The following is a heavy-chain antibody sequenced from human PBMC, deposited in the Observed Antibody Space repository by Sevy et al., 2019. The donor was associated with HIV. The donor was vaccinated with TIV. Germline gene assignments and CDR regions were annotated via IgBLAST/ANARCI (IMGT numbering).Heavy chain of an antibody. D-gene: IGHD3-22*01. CDR3: ATSPYYYDSSRDAFDI. V-gene: IGHV1-24*01. Sequence: ASVKVSCKVSGYSVSDLSIHWVRQAPGKGLEWMGGYDPEDGETIYAQKFQGRVTMTGDTSTDTAYMELSSLRSEDTAVYYCATSPYYYDSSRDAFDIWGQGTMVTVSS. J-gene: IGHJ3*02. CDR2: YDPEDGET. CDR1: GYSVSDLS.